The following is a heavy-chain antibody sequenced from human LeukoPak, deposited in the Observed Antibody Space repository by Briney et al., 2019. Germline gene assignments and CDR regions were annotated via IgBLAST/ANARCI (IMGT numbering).Heavy chain of an antibody. J-gene: IGHJ4*02. CDR3: ARAWGYYDRSGFYNY. CDR1: GGSISSGSYY. V-gene: IGHV4-61*02. Sequence: SQTLSLTCTVSGGSISSGSYYWSWIRQPAGKGLEWFGRIYTSGSPNYNPSLKSRVTISVDTSKNQFSLKLSSVTAADTAVYYCARAWGYYDRSGFYNYWGQGTLVTVSS. D-gene: IGHD3-22*01. CDR2: IYTSGSP.